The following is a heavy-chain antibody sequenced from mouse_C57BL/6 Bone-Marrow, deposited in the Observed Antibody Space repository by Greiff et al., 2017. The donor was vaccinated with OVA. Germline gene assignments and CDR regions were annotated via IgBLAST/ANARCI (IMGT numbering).Heavy chain of an antibody. Sequence: EVMLVESGGGLVQSGRSLRLSCATSGFTFSDFYMEWVRQAPGKGLEWIAASRNKANDYTTEYSASVKGRFIVSRDTSQSILYLQMNALRAEDTAMYYCARGDPLRDYAMDYWGQGTSVTVSS. CDR2: SRNKANDYTT. D-gene: IGHD1-1*01. CDR1: GFTFSDFY. V-gene: IGHV7-1*01. CDR3: ARGDPLRDYAMDY. J-gene: IGHJ4*01.